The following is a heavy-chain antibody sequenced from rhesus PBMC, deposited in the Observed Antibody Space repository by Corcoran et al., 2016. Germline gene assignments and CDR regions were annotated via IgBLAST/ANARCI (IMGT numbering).Heavy chain of an antibody. CDR3: ARGDGTGYYYFDS. Sequence: QVQLVQSGDEVKKPGSLGKVTCKDSGYILTYYYVQWVRQAPRKGLEGLGWINPYKCNTKYEQRFQGRVTMTRDTSTSTAYMELISLTSEDTADYYCARGDGTGYYYFDSWGRGVLVTVSS. D-gene: IGHD6-31*01. CDR1: GYILTYYY. CDR2: INPYKCNT. J-gene: IGHJ4*01. V-gene: IGHV1S2*01.